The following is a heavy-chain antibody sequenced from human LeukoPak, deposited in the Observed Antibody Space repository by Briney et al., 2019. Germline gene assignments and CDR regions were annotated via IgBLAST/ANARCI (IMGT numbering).Heavy chain of an antibody. V-gene: IGHV1-2*02. CDR2: INPNSGGT. J-gene: IGHJ4*02. CDR1: GYTFTGYY. Sequence: ASVKVSCKASGYTFTGYYMHWVRQAPGQGLEWMGWINPNSGGTNYAQKFQGRVTMTRDTSISTAYMVLSRLRSDDTAVYYCARSKDDFWSGLRSHYYFDYWGQGTLVTVSS. CDR3: ARSKDDFWSGLRSHYYFDY. D-gene: IGHD3-3*01.